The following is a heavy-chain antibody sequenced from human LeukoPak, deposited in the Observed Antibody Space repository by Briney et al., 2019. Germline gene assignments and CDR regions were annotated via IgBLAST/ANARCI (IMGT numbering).Heavy chain of an antibody. V-gene: IGHV4-39*01. Sequence: MTSETLSLTCTVSGGSISSSNYYWGWIRQPPGKGLEWIGSISYSGSTYYNPSLKSRVTISVDTSKNQFSLKLSSVTATDTAVYYCARRITGTTSDSFDYWGQGTLVTVSS. CDR1: GGSISSSNYY. D-gene: IGHD1-20*01. CDR2: ISYSGST. J-gene: IGHJ4*02. CDR3: ARRITGTTSDSFDY.